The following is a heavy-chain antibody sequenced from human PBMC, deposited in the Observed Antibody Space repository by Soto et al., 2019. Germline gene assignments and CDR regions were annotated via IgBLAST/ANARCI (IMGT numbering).Heavy chain of an antibody. Sequence: VASVKVSCKASGGTFSSYAISWVRQAPGQGLEWMGGIIPIFGTANYAQKFQGRVTITADESTSTAYMELSSLRSEDTAVYYCARTIGGNYYDSSGAFPYYYYYGLDVWGQGTTVTVSS. CDR2: IIPIFGTA. CDR3: ARTIGGNYYDSSGAFPYYYYYGLDV. D-gene: IGHD3-22*01. CDR1: GGTFSSYA. V-gene: IGHV1-69*13. J-gene: IGHJ6*02.